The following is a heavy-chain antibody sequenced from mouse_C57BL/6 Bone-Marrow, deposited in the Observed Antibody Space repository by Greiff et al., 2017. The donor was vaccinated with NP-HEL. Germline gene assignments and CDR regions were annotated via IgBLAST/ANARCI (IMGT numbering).Heavy chain of an antibody. J-gene: IGHJ3*01. CDR1: GYSITSGYD. V-gene: IGHV3-1*01. D-gene: IGHD1-1*01. CDR3: ARAGYYDECAY. Sequence: EVKLMESGPGMVKPSQSLSLTCTVTGYSITSGYDWHWIRHFPGNKLEWMCYISYSGSTNYNSSLKSRISITPDTSNNPSFLKMDSVNTEDTATDYCARAGYYDECAYGGQGTLVTVSA. CDR2: ISYSGST.